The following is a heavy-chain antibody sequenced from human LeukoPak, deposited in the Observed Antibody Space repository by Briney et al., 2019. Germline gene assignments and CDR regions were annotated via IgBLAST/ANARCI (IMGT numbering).Heavy chain of an antibody. CDR2: IIPIFGTA. V-gene: IGHV1-69*13. D-gene: IGHD6-19*01. CDR1: GGTFSSYA. Sequence: GASVKVSCKASGGTFSSYAISWVRQAPGQGLEWMGGIIPIFGTANYAQKFQGRVTITADESTSTAYMELSSLRSEDTAVYYCAREVAVAGRGLMDAWGQGTTVTVSS. CDR3: AREVAVAGRGLMDA. J-gene: IGHJ6*02.